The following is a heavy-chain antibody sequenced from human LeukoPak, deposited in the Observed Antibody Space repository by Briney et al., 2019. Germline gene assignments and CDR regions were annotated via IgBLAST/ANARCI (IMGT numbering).Heavy chain of an antibody. D-gene: IGHD4-23*01. Sequence: ASVKVSCKASGYTFTDYYIHWVRQAPGQGLEWVGIINPSFGSTTYAQSFQGRFAMTRDTSTSTVYMELSSLRAEDTAVNYCARDLRSVETPRYNYFDYWGQGTLVTVSS. CDR1: GYTFTDYY. CDR2: INPSFGST. V-gene: IGHV1-46*01. J-gene: IGHJ4*02. CDR3: ARDLRSVETPRYNYFDY.